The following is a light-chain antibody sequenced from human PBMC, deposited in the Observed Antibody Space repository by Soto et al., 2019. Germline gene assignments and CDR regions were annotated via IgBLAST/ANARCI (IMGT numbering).Light chain of an antibody. V-gene: IGKV1-9*01. J-gene: IGKJ4*01. Sequence: DIQLTQSPSFLSASVLDIATISFLASQGISSYLAWYQHKPGEAPKLLIYDASTWQSGVPSRFSGSRSGTEFTLTISSLQSEDFATYYCQQLNSYPLTFGGGTKVDIK. CDR3: QQLNSYPLT. CDR1: QGISSY. CDR2: DAS.